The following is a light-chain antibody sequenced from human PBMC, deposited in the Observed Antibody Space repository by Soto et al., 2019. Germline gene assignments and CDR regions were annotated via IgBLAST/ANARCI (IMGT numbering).Light chain of an antibody. J-gene: IGLJ1*01. CDR1: SSDVGDYDY. Sequence: QSALTQPPSASGSPGQSVTLSCTGTSSDVGDYDYVSWYQQHPGKAPRLLIFDVNKRPSGVPSRFSGSKSGNTASLTVSGLQAEDEADYYCSSYAGSNIWVFGTGTKLT. CDR2: DVN. CDR3: SSYAGSNIWV. V-gene: IGLV2-8*01.